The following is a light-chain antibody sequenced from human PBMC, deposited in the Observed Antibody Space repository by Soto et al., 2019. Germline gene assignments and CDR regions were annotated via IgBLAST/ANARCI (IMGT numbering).Light chain of an antibody. Sequence: QSALTQPASVSGSPGQSITISCTGTNSDVGTYNLVSWYQQHPGKAPKLMIYEASKRPSGVSNRFSGSKSGNTASLTISGLQAEDEADYYCCSYAGSSTYVFGTGTKLTVL. CDR3: CSYAGSSTYV. J-gene: IGLJ1*01. CDR2: EAS. V-gene: IGLV2-23*01. CDR1: NSDVGTYNL.